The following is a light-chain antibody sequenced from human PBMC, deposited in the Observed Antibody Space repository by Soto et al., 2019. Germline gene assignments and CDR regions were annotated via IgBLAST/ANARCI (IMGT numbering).Light chain of an antibody. CDR2: GAS. V-gene: IGKV3-20*01. Sequence: GERATLSFSASQNIGTYLAWYQHKPGQAPIVLIFGASTRANGVPDRFSGSGSGTDFTLTISRLEPEDFAVYYCQQYGSSPPVTFGPGTKVDI. CDR3: QQYGSSPPVT. CDR1: QNIGTY. J-gene: IGKJ3*01.